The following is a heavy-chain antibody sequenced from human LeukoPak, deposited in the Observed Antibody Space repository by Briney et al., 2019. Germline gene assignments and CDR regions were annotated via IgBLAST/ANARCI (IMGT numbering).Heavy chain of an antibody. CDR2: IYTSGST. Sequence: SQTLSLTCTVSGGSISSGSYYWSWIRQPAGKGLEWIGRIYTSGSTNYNPSLKSRVTISVDTSKNQFSLKLSSVTAADTAVYYCARERGYCSGGSCRAFDYWGQGTLVTVSS. D-gene: IGHD2-15*01. J-gene: IGHJ4*02. CDR1: GGSISSGSYY. CDR3: ARERGYCSGGSCRAFDY. V-gene: IGHV4-61*02.